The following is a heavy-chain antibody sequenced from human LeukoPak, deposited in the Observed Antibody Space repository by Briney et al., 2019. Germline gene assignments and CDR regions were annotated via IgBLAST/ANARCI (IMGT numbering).Heavy chain of an antibody. V-gene: IGHV1-69*06. CDR1: GGTFSSYA. CDR3: ARSSIIAAAGPYYFDY. D-gene: IGHD6-13*01. J-gene: IGHJ4*02. Sequence: SVKVSCKASGGTFSSYAISWVRQAPGQGLEWMGGVIPIFGTANYAQKFQGRVTITADKSTSTAYMELSSLRSEDTAVYYCARSSIIAAAGPYYFDYWGQGTLVTVSS. CDR2: VIPIFGTA.